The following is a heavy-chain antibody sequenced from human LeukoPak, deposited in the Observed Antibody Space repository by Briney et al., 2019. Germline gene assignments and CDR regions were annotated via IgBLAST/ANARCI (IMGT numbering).Heavy chain of an antibody. V-gene: IGHV4-39*01. CDR1: VGSISSSSYY. J-gene: IGHJ4*02. Sequence: PSETLSLTCTVSVGSISSSSYYWGWIRQPPGKGLEWIGSIYYSGSTYYNPSLKSRVTISVDTSKNQFSLKLSSVTAADTAVYYCARLPGGGYCSSTSCEIDYWGQGTLVTVSP. CDR3: ARLPGGGYCSSTSCEIDY. D-gene: IGHD2-2*01. CDR2: IYYSGST.